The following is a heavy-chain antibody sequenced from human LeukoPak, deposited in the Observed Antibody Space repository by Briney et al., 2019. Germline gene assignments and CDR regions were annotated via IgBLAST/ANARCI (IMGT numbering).Heavy chain of an antibody. D-gene: IGHD3-10*01. CDR2: VYYSGST. CDR1: RGSISSSSYY. J-gene: IGHJ4*02. CDR3: ARGYGSGSRLDN. Sequence: SETLSLTCTVSRGSISSSSYYWGWIRQPPGKGLEWIGSVYYSGSTYYNPSLKSRVTISVDTSKNQFSLKLSSVTAADTAVYYCARGYGSGSRLDNWGQGTLVTVSS. V-gene: IGHV4-39*07.